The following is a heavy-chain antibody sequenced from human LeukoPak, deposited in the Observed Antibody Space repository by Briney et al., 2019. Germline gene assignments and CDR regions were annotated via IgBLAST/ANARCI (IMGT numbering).Heavy chain of an antibody. CDR1: GYTFTSYG. Sequence: ASVTVSCKTSGYTFTSYGVSWVRQAPGQGLEWMGWIGTHNGNTNYAQKFQGRVIMTTDTSTSTAYMELMSLRSDDTAVFYCARDGSGGGGYFDYWGQGTLVTVSS. D-gene: IGHD6-19*01. CDR2: IGTHNGNT. J-gene: IGHJ4*02. V-gene: IGHV1-18*01. CDR3: ARDGSGGGGYFDY.